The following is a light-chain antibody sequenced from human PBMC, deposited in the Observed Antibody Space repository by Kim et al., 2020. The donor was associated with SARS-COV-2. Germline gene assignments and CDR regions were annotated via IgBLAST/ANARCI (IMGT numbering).Light chain of an antibody. CDR2: DAS. Sequence: EVVLTQSPATLSLSPGERATLSCRASQSVGSSSAWYQQRPGQPPRLLIYDASNRATGVPARFSGSGSGTDFTLTISNLEPEDLAVYYCQQRDNWPLTFGGGTKVDIK. CDR1: QSVGSS. CDR3: QQRDNWPLT. V-gene: IGKV3-11*01. J-gene: IGKJ4*01.